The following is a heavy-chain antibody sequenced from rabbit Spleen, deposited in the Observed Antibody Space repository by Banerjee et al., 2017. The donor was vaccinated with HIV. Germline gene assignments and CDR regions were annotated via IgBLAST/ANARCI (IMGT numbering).Heavy chain of an antibody. CDR3: ARDLVAVIGWNFSL. D-gene: IGHD1-1*01. Sequence: QEQLVESGGGLVQPGGSLKLSCKASGFSFSDRDVMCWVRQAPGKGLEWIACINTATGKPVYATWAKGRFTISTTSSTTVTLQMTSLTAADTATYFCARDLVAVIGWNFSLWGQGTLVTVS. V-gene: IGHV1S45*01. J-gene: IGHJ3*01. CDR1: GFSFSDRDV. CDR2: INTATGKP.